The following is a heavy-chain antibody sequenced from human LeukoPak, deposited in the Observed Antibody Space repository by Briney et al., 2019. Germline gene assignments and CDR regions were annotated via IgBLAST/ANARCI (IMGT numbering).Heavy chain of an antibody. CDR1: GLTFSRYN. Sequence: PRGSLRLSCAASGLTFSRYNMNWVRQAPGKGLEWVSSIGTSSNNIYYTDSVKGRFTISRDNAKNSLYLQVDSLRVEDTAVYFCASGTVGNYALDYWGQGTLVTVSS. D-gene: IGHD1-7*01. CDR3: ASGTVGNYALDY. CDR2: IGTSSNNI. J-gene: IGHJ4*02. V-gene: IGHV3-21*01.